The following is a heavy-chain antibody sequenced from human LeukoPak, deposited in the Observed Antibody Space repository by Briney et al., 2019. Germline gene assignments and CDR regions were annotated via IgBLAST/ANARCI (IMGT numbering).Heavy chain of an antibody. CDR3: ARDWGAYYHFFDY. V-gene: IGHV3-7*01. CDR1: GFTFSSYE. CDR2: IKQDGSER. Sequence: GALRLSCAATGFTFSSYEMSWVRQAPGKGLEWVGNIKQDGSERNYVDSVKGRFTISRDNAKKSLYLQMNSLRAEDTAVYYCARDWGAYYHFFDYWGQGTLVTVSS. J-gene: IGHJ4*02. D-gene: IGHD3-22*01.